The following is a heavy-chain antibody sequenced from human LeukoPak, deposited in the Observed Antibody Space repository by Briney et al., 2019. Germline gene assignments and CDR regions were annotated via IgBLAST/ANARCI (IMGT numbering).Heavy chain of an antibody. CDR2: IRYDGNNK. Sequence: PGGSLRLSCAASGFTFSSYGMHWVRQAPGKGLEWVAFIRYDGNNKYYADSVKGRFTISRDNSKNTLYLQMNSLRVEDTAVYYRAKDPEVEYSSPWAFDYWGQGTLVTVSS. CDR1: GFTFSSYG. D-gene: IGHD6-6*01. J-gene: IGHJ4*02. V-gene: IGHV3-30*02. CDR3: AKDPEVEYSSPWAFDY.